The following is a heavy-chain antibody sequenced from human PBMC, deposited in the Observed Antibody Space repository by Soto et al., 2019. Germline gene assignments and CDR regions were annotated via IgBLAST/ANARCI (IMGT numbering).Heavy chain of an antibody. Sequence: WSLRLSCTASGFAFSQYGMSWVRQAPGKGLEWVSSIRSFDYRTNYADSVKGRFTISRDNSKSKLSLQMNSLRAEDTAVYYCAKDVESGWYEAFDYWGPGNLVTVSS. CDR2: IRSFDYRT. J-gene: IGHJ4*02. D-gene: IGHD6-19*01. V-gene: IGHV3-23*01. CDR3: AKDVESGWYEAFDY. CDR1: GFAFSQYG.